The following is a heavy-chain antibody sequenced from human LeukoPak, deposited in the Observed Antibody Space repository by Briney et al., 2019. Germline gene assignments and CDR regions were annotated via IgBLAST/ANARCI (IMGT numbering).Heavy chain of an antibody. D-gene: IGHD4-17*01. Sequence: VESLRLSCAASGFTFSSYSMNWVRQAPGKGLEWVSSISSSSSYIYYADSVKGRFTISRDNAKNSLYLQMNSLRAEDTAVYYCARVSDYGDYHLWYWGQGTLVTVSS. V-gene: IGHV3-21*01. CDR3: ARVSDYGDYHLWY. CDR1: GFTFSSYS. CDR2: ISSSSSYI. J-gene: IGHJ4*02.